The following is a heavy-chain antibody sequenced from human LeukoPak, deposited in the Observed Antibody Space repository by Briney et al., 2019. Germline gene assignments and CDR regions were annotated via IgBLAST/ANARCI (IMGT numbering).Heavy chain of an antibody. J-gene: IGHJ5*02. CDR2: IYYSGNT. CDR1: GGSISSSSYY. Sequence: SETLSLTCTVSGGSISSSSYYWGWIRQPPGKGLEWIGSIYYSGNTYYNPSLKSRVTISVDTSKNQFSLKLSSVTAADTAVYYCAITVEQPRKNWFAPWGQATLVTVSS. D-gene: IGHD1/OR15-1a*01. V-gene: IGHV4-39*01. CDR3: AITVEQPRKNWFAP.